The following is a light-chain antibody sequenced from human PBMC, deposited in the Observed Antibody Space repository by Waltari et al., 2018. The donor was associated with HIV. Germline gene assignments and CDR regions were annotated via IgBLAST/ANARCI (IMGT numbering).Light chain of an antibody. Sequence: QSVLTQPPSVSGAPGQRVTISCTGNNSNIGAGYDVHWYQQLPGTAPKVVMYLKTMRPSGIPDRFSGSKSDTSASLAITGLQAEDEADYYCQSYDSSLSASVFGGGTKLTVL. CDR3: QSYDSSLSASV. CDR2: LKT. V-gene: IGLV1-40*01. J-gene: IGLJ2*01. CDR1: NSNIGAGYD.